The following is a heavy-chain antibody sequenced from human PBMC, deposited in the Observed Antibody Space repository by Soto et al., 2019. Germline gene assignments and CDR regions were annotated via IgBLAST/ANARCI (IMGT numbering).Heavy chain of an antibody. V-gene: IGHV4-59*08. CDR1: GGSISSYY. CDR3: ARHVRNCSGGSCYGWFDP. D-gene: IGHD2-15*01. CDR2: IYYSGST. Sequence: SETLSLTCTVSGGSISSYYWSWIRQPPGKGLEWIGYIYYSGSTNYNPSLKSRVTISVDTSKNQFSLKLSSVTAADTAVYYCARHVRNCSGGSCYGWFDPWGQGTLVTVSS. J-gene: IGHJ5*02.